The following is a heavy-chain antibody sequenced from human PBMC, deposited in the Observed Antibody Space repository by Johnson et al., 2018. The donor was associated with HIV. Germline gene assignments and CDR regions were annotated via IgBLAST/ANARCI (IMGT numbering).Heavy chain of an antibody. V-gene: IGHV3-9*01. CDR3: AKDRQWGPRDAFDI. CDR1: GFTFDDYA. Sequence: VQLVESGGGLVQPGRSLRLSCAASGFTFDDYAMHWVRQAPGKGLEWVSGISWNSGSIGYADSVKGSFTISRDNSKNTLYLQMNSRRAEDTAVYYCAKDRQWGPRDAFDIWGQGTMVTVSS. J-gene: IGHJ3*02. D-gene: IGHD6-19*01. CDR2: ISWNSGSI.